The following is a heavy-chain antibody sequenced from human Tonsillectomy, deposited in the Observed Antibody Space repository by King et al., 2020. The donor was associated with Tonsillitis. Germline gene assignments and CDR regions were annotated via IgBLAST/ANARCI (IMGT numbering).Heavy chain of an antibody. Sequence: QVQLVESGAEVKKPGASVKVSCKVSGYTLTELSMHWVRQAPGNGLEWLGGFHPEDGETIYAQKFQGRVTMTEDTSTDTTYMELSSLRSEDTAVYFCATRGGSGSFYRGFDYWGQGTLVTVSS. CDR1: GYTLTELS. CDR2: FHPEDGET. J-gene: IGHJ4*02. CDR3: ATRGGSGSFYRGFDY. D-gene: IGHD3-10*01. V-gene: IGHV1-24*01.